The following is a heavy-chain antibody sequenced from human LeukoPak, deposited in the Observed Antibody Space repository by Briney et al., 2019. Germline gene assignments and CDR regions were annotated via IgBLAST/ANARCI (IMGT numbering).Heavy chain of an antibody. CDR1: GFTFGDYA. CDR2: IRSKAYGGTT. J-gene: IGHJ6*03. D-gene: IGHD3-9*01. Sequence: GGSLRLSCTASGFTFGDYAMSWVRQAPGKGLEWVGFIRSKAYGGTTEYAASVKGRFTISRDDSKSIAYLQMNSLKTEDTAVYYCTRVFYPSYYDILTGLYTYYYYYCMDVWGKGTTVTISS. V-gene: IGHV3-49*04. CDR3: TRVFYPSYYDILTGLYTYYYYYCMDV.